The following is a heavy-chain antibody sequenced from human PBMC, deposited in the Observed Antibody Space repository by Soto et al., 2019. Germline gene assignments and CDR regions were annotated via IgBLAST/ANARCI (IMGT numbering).Heavy chain of an antibody. CDR3: ARESSGSYGTLDY. CDR1: GFTFSSYA. J-gene: IGHJ4*02. D-gene: IGHD1-26*01. Sequence: QVQLVESGGGVVQPGRSLRLSCAASGFTFSSYAMHWVRQAPGKGLEWVAVISYDGSNKYYADSVKGRFIISRDNSKNPLYLQMNSLRAENTAVYYCARESSGSYGTLDYWGQGTLVSVSS. V-gene: IGHV3-30-3*01. CDR2: ISYDGSNK.